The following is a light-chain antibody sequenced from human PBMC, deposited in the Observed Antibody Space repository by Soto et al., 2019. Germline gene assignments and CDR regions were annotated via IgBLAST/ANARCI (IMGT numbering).Light chain of an antibody. CDR1: SSNCVDDKY. V-gene: IGLV2-11*01. CDR2: DVN. J-gene: IGLJ1*01. CDR3: SSYPGYYRYV. Sequence: QSVLTQPRSVSGAPGQSVAICCTGTSSNCVDDKYVAWYQKHPGKAPRLVIFDVNKRPSAVPDCFSGAKSGSTASLTISGLQAEEEADYYCSSYPGYYRYVFGTATKVTVL.